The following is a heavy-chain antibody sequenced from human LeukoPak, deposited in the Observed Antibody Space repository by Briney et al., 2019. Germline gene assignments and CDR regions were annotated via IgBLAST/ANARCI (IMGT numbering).Heavy chain of an antibody. CDR1: GFPFSTYA. CDR3: AKDVSWNWFDP. CDR2: ISYDGSNK. J-gene: IGHJ5*02. Sequence: GGSLSLSCAASGFPFSTYAMHWVRQAPGKGLEWVAVISYDGSNKYYADSVKGRFTISRDNSKNTLYLQMNTLRAEDTAVYYCAKDVSWNWFDPWGQGTLVTVSS. V-gene: IGHV3-30*18.